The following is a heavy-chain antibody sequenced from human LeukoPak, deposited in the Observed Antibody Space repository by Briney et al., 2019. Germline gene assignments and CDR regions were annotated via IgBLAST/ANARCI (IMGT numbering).Heavy chain of an antibody. Sequence: GSLRLSCAASGFTFSSYWMSWVRQPPGKGLEWIGEINHSGSTNYNPSLKSRVTISVDTSKNQFSLKLSSVTAADTAVYHCARAPRIAAAGAHRDFDYWGQGTLVTVSS. CDR3: ARAPRIAAAGAHRDFDY. CDR1: GFTFSSYW. J-gene: IGHJ4*02. V-gene: IGHV4-34*01. CDR2: INHSGST. D-gene: IGHD6-13*01.